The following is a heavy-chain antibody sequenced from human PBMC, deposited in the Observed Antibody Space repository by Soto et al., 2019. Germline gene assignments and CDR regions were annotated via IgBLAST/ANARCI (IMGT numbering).Heavy chain of an antibody. CDR3: AKEGPITNWYFDY. Sequence: QVHLVESGGGVVQPGRSLRLSCAASGFTFSSYGMHWVRQAPGKGLEWVTVISYDGKVAYYADSVKGRFTISRDNSKNTLYLQMNSLRTEDTAMYYCAKEGPITNWYFDYWGQGILVTVSS. CDR1: GFTFSSYG. CDR2: ISYDGKVA. V-gene: IGHV3-30*18. J-gene: IGHJ4*02. D-gene: IGHD1-1*01.